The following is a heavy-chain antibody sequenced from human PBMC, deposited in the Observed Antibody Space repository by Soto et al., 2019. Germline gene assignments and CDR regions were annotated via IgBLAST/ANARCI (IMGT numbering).Heavy chain of an antibody. CDR2: INPNSGGT. CDR1: GYTFTRYY. Sequence: ASVKVSCKASGYTFTRYYMHRVRQAPGQGLEWMGWINPNSGGTNYAQKFQGWVTMTRDTSISTAYMELSRLRSDDTAVYYCARTRSGYYSKYRMDVWGQGNTVTVSS. V-gene: IGHV1-2*04. J-gene: IGHJ6*02. CDR3: ARTRSGYYSKYRMDV. D-gene: IGHD2-15*01.